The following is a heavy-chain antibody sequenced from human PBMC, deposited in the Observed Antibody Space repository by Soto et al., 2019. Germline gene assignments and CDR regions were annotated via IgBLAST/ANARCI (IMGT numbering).Heavy chain of an antibody. CDR1: GGTFSSYA. CDR2: IIPIFGTA. D-gene: IGHD2-15*01. Sequence: QVQLVQSGAEVKKPGSSVKVSCKASGGTFSSYAISWVRQAPGQGLEWMGGIIPIFGTANYAQKFQDRVTITADEATSTAYMEVSSLTSEDTAVYYCARDLGGCSAGSCRHNWFDPWGQGTLVTVSS. CDR3: ARDLGGCSAGSCRHNWFDP. V-gene: IGHV1-69*01. J-gene: IGHJ5*02.